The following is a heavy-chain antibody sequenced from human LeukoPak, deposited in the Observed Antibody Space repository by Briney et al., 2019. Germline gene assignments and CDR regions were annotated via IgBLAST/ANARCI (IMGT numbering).Heavy chain of an antibody. J-gene: IGHJ4*02. CDR1: GFTFSDHY. V-gene: IGHV3-21*01. D-gene: IGHD3-22*01. Sequence: GGSLRLSCAASGFTFSDHYIDWVRQAPGKGLEWVSSISSSSSYIYYADSVKGRFTISRDNAKNSLYLQMNSLSAEDTAVYYCARVWDSSGYYPGYWGQGTLVTVSS. CDR2: ISSSSSYI. CDR3: ARVWDSSGYYPGY.